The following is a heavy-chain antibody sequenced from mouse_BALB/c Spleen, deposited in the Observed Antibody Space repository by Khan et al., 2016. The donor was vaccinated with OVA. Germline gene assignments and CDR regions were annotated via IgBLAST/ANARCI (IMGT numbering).Heavy chain of an antibody. CDR2: IWAGGST. CDR3: ARVEDL. V-gene: IGHV2-9*02. Sequence: QVQLKQSGPGLVAPSQSLSITCTVSGFSLTSYGVHWVRQPPGKGLEWLGVIWAGGSTNYNSAIMSRLSIRKDNSKSQVSLKMNSLQADDTAKYNCARVEDLWGQGTTLTVSS. J-gene: IGHJ2*01. CDR1: GFSLTSYG.